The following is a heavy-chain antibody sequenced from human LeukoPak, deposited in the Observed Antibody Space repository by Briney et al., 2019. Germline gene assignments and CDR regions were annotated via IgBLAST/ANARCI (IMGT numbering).Heavy chain of an antibody. CDR2: ISSSGSTI. D-gene: IGHD4-17*01. V-gene: IGHV3-48*03. CDR3: ARDLTTVTTS. CDR1: GFTFSSYE. J-gene: IGHJ5*02. Sequence: GGSLRLSCAASGFTFSSYEMNWVRQAPGKGLEWVSYISSSGSTIYYADSVKGRFTISRDNAKNSLYLQMDSLRAEDTAVYYCARDLTTVTTSWGQGTLSPSPQ.